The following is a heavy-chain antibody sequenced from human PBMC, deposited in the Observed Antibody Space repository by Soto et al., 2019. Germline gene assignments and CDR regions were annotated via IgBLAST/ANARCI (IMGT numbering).Heavy chain of an antibody. J-gene: IGHJ4*02. CDR3: ARGDDSSGEPYFDY. CDR2: IYYSGST. Sequence: TSETLSLTCTVSGGSISSYYWSWIRQPPGKGLEWIGYIYYSGSTNYNPSLKSRVTISVDTSKNQFSLKLSSVTAADTAVYYCARGDDSSGEPYFDYWGQGTLVTVSS. CDR1: GGSISSYY. V-gene: IGHV4-59*01. D-gene: IGHD3-22*01.